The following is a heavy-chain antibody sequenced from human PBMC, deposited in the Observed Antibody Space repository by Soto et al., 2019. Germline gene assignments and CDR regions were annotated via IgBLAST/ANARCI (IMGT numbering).Heavy chain of an antibody. J-gene: IGHJ5*02. CDR1: GYPLTELS. V-gene: IGHV1-24*01. CDR3: ATEMGKRNWFDP. Sequence: SVKVSSTVSGYPLTELSVHWVRQAPGKGLEWMGGFDPEDGETIYAQKFQGRVTMTEDTSTDTAYMELSSLRSEDTAVYYCATEMGKRNWFDPWGQGTLVTVSS. D-gene: IGHD7-27*01. CDR2: FDPEDGET.